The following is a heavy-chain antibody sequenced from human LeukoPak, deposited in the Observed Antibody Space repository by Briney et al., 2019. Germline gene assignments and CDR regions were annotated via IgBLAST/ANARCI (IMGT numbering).Heavy chain of an antibody. D-gene: IGHD1-1*01. V-gene: IGHV3-74*01. Sequence: GGSLRLSCTASGFVFSSYWMHWVRQVPGKGLAWVSHINTDGTTTTYADSVKGRFTISRDNAKNTLYLQMSSLTAEDTAVYFCAKDLWYNSADLWGHGTLVTVSS. CDR2: INTDGTTT. CDR3: AKDLWYNSADL. J-gene: IGHJ5*02. CDR1: GFVFSSYW.